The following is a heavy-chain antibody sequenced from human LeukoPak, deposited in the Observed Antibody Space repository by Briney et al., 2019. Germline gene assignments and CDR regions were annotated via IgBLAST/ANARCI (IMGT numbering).Heavy chain of an antibody. J-gene: IGHJ4*02. V-gene: IGHV3-64D*06. Sequence: GGSLRLSCSASGFTFSSYAMPWVRQAPGKGLEYVSAISSNGGSTYYADSVKGRFTISRDNSKNTLYLQMSSLRAEDRAVYYCVKDRQRGYGYGFFDYWGQGTLVTVSS. CDR2: ISSNGGST. CDR3: VKDRQRGYGYGFFDY. CDR1: GFTFSSYA. D-gene: IGHD5-18*01.